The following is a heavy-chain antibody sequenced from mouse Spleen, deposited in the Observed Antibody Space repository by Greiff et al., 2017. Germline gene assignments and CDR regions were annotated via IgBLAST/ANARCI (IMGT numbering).Heavy chain of an antibody. Sequence: VQLQQSGPELVKPGASVKISCKASGYTFTDYYMNWVKQSHGKSLEWIGDINPNNGGTSYNQKFKGKATLTVDKSSSTAYMELRSLTSEDSAVYYCANRQLEAMDYWGQGTSVTVSS. D-gene: IGHD3-2*01. CDR2: INPNNGGT. CDR1: GYTFTDYY. CDR3: ANRQLEAMDY. J-gene: IGHJ4*01. V-gene: IGHV1-26*01.